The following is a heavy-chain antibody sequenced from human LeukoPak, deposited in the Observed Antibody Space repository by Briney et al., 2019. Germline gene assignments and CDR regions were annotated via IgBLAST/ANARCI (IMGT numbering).Heavy chain of an antibody. J-gene: IGHJ4*02. CDR2: IYPRDGST. CDR3: ARDQEGSDY. CDR1: GYTFTNNY. V-gene: IGHV1-46*01. Sequence: ASVKVSCKASGYTFTNNYLHWVRQAPGQGLEWMGMIYPRDGSTSYAQNFQGRVTVTRDTSTTTVHMELRGLRSEDTAVYYCARDQEGSDYWGQGTVVTVSS.